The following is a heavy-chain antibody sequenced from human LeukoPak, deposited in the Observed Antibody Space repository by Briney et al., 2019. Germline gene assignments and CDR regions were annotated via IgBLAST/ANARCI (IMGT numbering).Heavy chain of an antibody. CDR2: ISGSGGST. V-gene: IGHV3-23*01. J-gene: IGHJ4*02. D-gene: IGHD3-22*01. CDR3: AKLNYYDSSGYYSDVCY. Sequence: GGSLRLSCAASGFTFSSYAMSWVRQAPGKGLEWVSAISGSGGSTYYADSVKGRFTISRDNSKNTLYLQMNSLRAEDTAVYYCAKLNYYDSSGYYSDVCYWGQGTLVTVSS. CDR1: GFTFSSYA.